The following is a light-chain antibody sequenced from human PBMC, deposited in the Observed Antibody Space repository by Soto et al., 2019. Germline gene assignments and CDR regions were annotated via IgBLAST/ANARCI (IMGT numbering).Light chain of an antibody. J-gene: IGKJ5*01. CDR3: HQYNNWPPVT. CDR1: QSVSSN. V-gene: IGKV3-15*01. CDR2: GAS. Sequence: EIVMTQSPATLSVYPGERATLSCRASQSVSSNLAWYQQKPGQAPRLLIYGASTRATGIPARFSGSGSGTEFPLTISSLQSEDFAVYYCHQYNNWPPVTFGQGTRLEIK.